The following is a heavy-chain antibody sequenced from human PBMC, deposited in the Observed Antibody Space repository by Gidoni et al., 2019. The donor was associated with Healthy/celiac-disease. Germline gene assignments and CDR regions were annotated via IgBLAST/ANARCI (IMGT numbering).Heavy chain of an antibody. D-gene: IGHD6-19*01. J-gene: IGHJ5*02. CDR1: GGSISSYY. Sequence: QVQLQESGPGLVKPSETLSLTCPVSGGSISSYYWSWIRQPPGKGLEWIGYIYYSGSTNYNPSLKSRVTISVDTSKNQFSLKLSSVTAADTAVYYCARVSRYSSGWYDAWGQGTLVTVSS. V-gene: IGHV4-59*01. CDR3: ARVSRYSSGWYDA. CDR2: IYYSGST.